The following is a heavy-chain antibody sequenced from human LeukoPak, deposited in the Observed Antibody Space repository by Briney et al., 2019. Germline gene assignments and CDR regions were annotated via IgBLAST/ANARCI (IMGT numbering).Heavy chain of an antibody. CDR2: VFSGNT. CDR1: GYSIRSGYY. D-gene: IGHD1-26*01. V-gene: IGHV4-38-2*01. J-gene: IGHJ4*02. Sequence: PSETLSLTCAVSGYSIRSGYYWGWIPQPPGKGLEWIGSVFSGNTYYNPSLKSRVLISVDTSKNQFSLDLRSVSAADTAVYYCARLRGSYYYFDSWGQGTLVTVSS. CDR3: ARLRGSYYYFDS.